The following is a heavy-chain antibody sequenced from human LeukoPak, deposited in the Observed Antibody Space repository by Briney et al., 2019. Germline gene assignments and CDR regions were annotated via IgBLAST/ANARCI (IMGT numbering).Heavy chain of an antibody. CDR2: IIPIFGTA. CDR1: GGTFSSYA. Sequence: SVKVSCKASGGTFSSYAISWVRQAPGQGLEWMGGIIPIFGTANYAQKFQGRVTITTDESTSTAYMELSSLRSEDTAVYYCARGNWGPSTDYYYMDVWGKGTTVTVSS. D-gene: IGHD7-27*01. CDR3: ARGNWGPSTDYYYMDV. V-gene: IGHV1-69*05. J-gene: IGHJ6*03.